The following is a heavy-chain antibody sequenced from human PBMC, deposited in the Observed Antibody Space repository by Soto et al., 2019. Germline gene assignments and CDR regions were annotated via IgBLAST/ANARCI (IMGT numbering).Heavy chain of an antibody. D-gene: IGHD3-9*01. CDR1: GFAFRNYG. Sequence: EVQLLGSGGGLVHPGGSLRLSCAASGFAFRNYGMSWVRQAPGKGLKWVSTISGSGGSTYYADSAKGRFTISRDNSKNTLYLQMNSLRAEDTAIYYCAKDTFDVPPGFDYWGQGTLVTVSS. CDR2: ISGSGGST. V-gene: IGHV3-23*01. CDR3: AKDTFDVPPGFDY. J-gene: IGHJ4*02.